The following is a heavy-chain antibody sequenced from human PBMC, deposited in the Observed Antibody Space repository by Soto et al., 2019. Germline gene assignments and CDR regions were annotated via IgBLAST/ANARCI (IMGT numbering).Heavy chain of an antibody. V-gene: IGHV3-53*01. CDR1: GFTVSNNY. Sequence: EVQLVESGGGLIQPGGSLRLSCAVSGFTVSNNYMSWVRQAPGKGLEGVSVIYSGGYTAYGDSVKGRFTISRDNSKNTLFFKKKTLEAAAPGVFFCATSRGGGGYWGQGTLVTVSS. CDR3: ATSRGGGGY. CDR2: IYSGGYT. J-gene: IGHJ4*02. D-gene: IGHD3-10*01.